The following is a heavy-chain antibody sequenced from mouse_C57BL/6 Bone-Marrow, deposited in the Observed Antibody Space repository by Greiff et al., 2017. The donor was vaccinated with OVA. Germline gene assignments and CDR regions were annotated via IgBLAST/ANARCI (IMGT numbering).Heavy chain of an antibody. Sequence: EVQLQQSVAELVRPGASVKLSCTASGFTIKNTYMHWVKQRPEQGLEWIGRIDPANGNTKYAPKFQGKATITADTSSNTAYLQLSSLTSEDTAIYYCARERWLPCYWYFDVWGTGTTVTVSS. D-gene: IGHD2-3*01. V-gene: IGHV14-3*01. CDR2: IDPANGNT. CDR3: ARERWLPCYWYFDV. CDR1: GFTIKNTY. J-gene: IGHJ1*03.